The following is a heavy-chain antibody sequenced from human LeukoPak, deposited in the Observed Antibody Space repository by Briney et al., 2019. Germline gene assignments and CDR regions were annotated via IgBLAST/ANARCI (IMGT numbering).Heavy chain of an antibody. D-gene: IGHD2-15*01. V-gene: IGHV1-8*01. J-gene: IGHJ4*02. CDR3: AKDRRGGFIVVVLEN. Sequence: ASVKVSCKASGYTFTSYDINWVRQATGQGLEWMGWMNPNSGNTGYAQKFQGRVTMTRNTSISTAYMELSSLRSEDTAVYYCAKDRRGGFIVVVLENWGQGTLVTVSS. CDR1: GYTFTSYD. CDR2: MNPNSGNT.